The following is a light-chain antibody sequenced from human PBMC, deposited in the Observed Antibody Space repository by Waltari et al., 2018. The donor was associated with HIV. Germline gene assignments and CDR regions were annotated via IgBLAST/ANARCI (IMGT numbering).Light chain of an antibody. CDR1: RSNIGSHT. CDR3: AAWDDRLNGVV. V-gene: IGLV1-44*01. Sequence: QSVLTQQPSASGTPGQTVTISCSCGRSNIGSHTVNWYQQLPGTAPKIVMYIKNQRPSGVPDRFSGSKSGTSASLAISGLQSEDEADYYCAAWDDRLNGVVFGGGTKLTVL. CDR2: IKN. J-gene: IGLJ3*02.